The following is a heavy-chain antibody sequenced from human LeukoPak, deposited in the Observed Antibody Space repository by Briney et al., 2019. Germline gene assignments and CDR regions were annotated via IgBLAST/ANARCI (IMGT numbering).Heavy chain of an antibody. CDR2: INHSGTT. D-gene: IGHD6-13*01. CDR3: ARKKLVARGYFDF. V-gene: IGHV4-39*01. CDR1: GDSISNSGYY. Sequence: SETLSLTCTVSGDSISNSGYYWDWIRQSPGKGLEWIGSINHSGTTYYEPSLKSRVTTSVDASKNQFSLKLSSVTAADTTIYYCARKKLVARGYFDFWGRGIPVTVSS. J-gene: IGHJ4*02.